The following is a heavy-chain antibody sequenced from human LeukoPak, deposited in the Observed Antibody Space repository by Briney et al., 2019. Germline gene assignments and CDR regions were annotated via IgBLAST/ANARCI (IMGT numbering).Heavy chain of an antibody. D-gene: IGHD3-10*01. V-gene: IGHV4-39*07. Sequence: PSETLSLTCTVSGGSISSSSYYWGWIRQPPGKGLEWIGSIYYSGSTYYNPSLKSRVTISVDTSKNQFSLKLSSVTAADTAVYYCAREKITMVRGVQEYWGQGTLVTVSS. CDR3: AREKITMVRGVQEY. CDR2: IYYSGST. J-gene: IGHJ4*02. CDR1: GGSISSSSYY.